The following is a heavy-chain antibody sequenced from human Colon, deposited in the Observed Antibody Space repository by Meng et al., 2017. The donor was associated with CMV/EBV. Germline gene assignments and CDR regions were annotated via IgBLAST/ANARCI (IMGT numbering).Heavy chain of an antibody. CDR1: GFTFSNYA. V-gene: IGHV3-30*02. CDR2: IRFDAKEQ. J-gene: IGHJ4*02. D-gene: IGHD5-24*01. Sequence: GGSLRLSCTASGFTFSNYAMSWVRQAPGKGLEWVAFIRFDAKEQYYSDSVKGRFTISRDNAMSTLYLHMDGLRPDDTAVYYCAKREASASLDYWGQGTLVTVS. CDR3: AKREASASLDY.